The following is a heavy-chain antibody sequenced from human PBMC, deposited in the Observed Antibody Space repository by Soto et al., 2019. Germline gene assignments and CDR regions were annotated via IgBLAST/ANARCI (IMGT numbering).Heavy chain of an antibody. Sequence: GGSLRLSCVASRFTFTSYAMSWVRQAPGKGLEWVAAISASGGATIHADSVKGRLTISRDNSKNTLYLQMNSLRAKDTAVYYCAKDVEGGSLFRGAFDYWGQGTQVTVLL. V-gene: IGHV3-23*01. D-gene: IGHD1-26*01. CDR2: ISASGGAT. CDR1: RFTFTSYA. CDR3: AKDVEGGSLFRGAFDY. J-gene: IGHJ4*02.